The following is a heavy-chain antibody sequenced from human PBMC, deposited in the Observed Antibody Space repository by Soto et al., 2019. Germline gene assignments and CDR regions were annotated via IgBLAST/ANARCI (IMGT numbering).Heavy chain of an antibody. Sequence: GGSLRLSCAASGFTFSSYGMHWVRQAPGKGLEWVAVISYDGSNKYYADSVKGRFTISRDNSKNTLYLQMNSLRAEDTAVYYCAKAHLKGGIAAAGNDWDYWGQGTLVTVSS. V-gene: IGHV3-30*18. D-gene: IGHD6-13*01. J-gene: IGHJ4*02. CDR2: ISYDGSNK. CDR1: GFTFSSYG. CDR3: AKAHLKGGIAAAGNDWDY.